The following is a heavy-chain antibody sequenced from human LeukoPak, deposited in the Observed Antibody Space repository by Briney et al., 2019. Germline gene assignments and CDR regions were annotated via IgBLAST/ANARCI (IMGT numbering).Heavy chain of an antibody. D-gene: IGHD2-15*01. J-gene: IGHJ4*02. CDR2: INHSGST. CDR1: GGSFSGYY. Sequence: SETLSLTCAVYGGSFSGYYWSWIRQPPGKGLEWIGEINHSGSTNYNPSLTSRVTISVDTSKNQFSLKLSSVTAADTAVYYCARGLVGYCSGGSCDPSDYWGQGTLVTVSS. CDR3: ARGLVGYCSGGSCDPSDY. V-gene: IGHV4-34*01.